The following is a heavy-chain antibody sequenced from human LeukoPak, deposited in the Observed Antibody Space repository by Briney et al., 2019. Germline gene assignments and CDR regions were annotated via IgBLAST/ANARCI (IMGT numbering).Heavy chain of an antibody. Sequence: ASVSVSCKASGYTFTGYYMHWVRQAPGQGLEWMGWINPNSGGTNYAQKVQGRVTMTRDTSISTDYMELSRLRADDTAVYYCARDGGRSSGWNFDYWGQGTLVTVSS. D-gene: IGHD6-19*01. CDR2: INPNSGGT. V-gene: IGHV1-2*02. CDR1: GYTFTGYY. CDR3: ARDGGRSSGWNFDY. J-gene: IGHJ4*02.